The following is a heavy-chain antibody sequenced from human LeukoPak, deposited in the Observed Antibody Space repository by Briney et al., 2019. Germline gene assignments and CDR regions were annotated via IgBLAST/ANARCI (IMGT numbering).Heavy chain of an antibody. V-gene: IGHV4-61*02. CDR2: IYTSGST. J-gene: IGHJ3*02. CDR1: GDSISSGDYY. CDR3: ARALGCDILTGYSTDAFDI. D-gene: IGHD3-9*01. Sequence: SETLSLTCTVSGDSISSGDYYWSWIRQPAGKGLEWIGRIYTSGSTNYNPSLKSRVTISVDTSKNQFSLKLSSVTAADTAVYYCARALGCDILTGYSTDAFDIWGQGTMVTVPS.